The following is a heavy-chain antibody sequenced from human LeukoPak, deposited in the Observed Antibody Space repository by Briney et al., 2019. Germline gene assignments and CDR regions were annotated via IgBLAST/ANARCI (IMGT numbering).Heavy chain of an antibody. J-gene: IGHJ4*02. V-gene: IGHV3-21*01. CDR2: IRGSSSYI. D-gene: IGHD2-21*02. CDR3: ARDYIYCGGDCFVHN. Sequence: GGSLGLSCVXSGFTFSSYSMKWVRQAPGKGVEWVSCIRGSSSYIFYADSGKGRFTISRDNAKNSLYMEMNSLKAADTAVYYCARDYIYCGGDCFVHNWVRGTLVTVSS. CDR1: GFTFSSYS.